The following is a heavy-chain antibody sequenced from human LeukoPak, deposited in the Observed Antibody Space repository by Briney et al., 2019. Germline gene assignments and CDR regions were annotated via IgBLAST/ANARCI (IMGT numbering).Heavy chain of an antibody. CDR1: GGSISSVSYY. D-gene: IGHD3-22*01. J-gene: IGHJ4*02. Sequence: SETLSLTCTVSGGSISSVSYYWSWIRQPPGKGLEWIGYIYYSGSTNYNPSLKSRVTISVDTSKNQFSLKLSSVTAADTAVYYCARSPSSGYYRFNYWGQGTLVTVSS. V-gene: IGHV4-61*01. CDR3: ARSPSSGYYRFNY. CDR2: IYYSGST.